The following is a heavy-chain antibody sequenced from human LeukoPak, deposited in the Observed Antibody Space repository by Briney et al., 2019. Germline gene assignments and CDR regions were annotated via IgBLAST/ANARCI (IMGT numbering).Heavy chain of an antibody. D-gene: IGHD4-17*01. CDR2: ISISGSKT. Sequence: GGSLRLSCAASEFDFSSHAMTWVRQAPGKGLEWVSAISISGSKTYYADSVKGRFTISRDNSKNTLYLQMNSLRAEDTAVYYCADEIRPNDYWGQGTQVTVSS. CDR1: EFDFSSHA. J-gene: IGHJ4*02. V-gene: IGHV3-23*01. CDR3: ADEIRPNDY.